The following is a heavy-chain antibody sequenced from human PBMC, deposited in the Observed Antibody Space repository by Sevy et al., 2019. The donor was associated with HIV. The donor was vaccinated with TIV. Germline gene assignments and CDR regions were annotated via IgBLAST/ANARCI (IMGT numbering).Heavy chain of an antibody. D-gene: IGHD3-22*01. J-gene: IGHJ4*02. CDR2: IKCTIDAGPTP. Sequence: GESLKISCGASGVSFSNAWMNWVRQAPGKGLEWVGHIKCTIDAGPTPRYAAPVSDRFTISKDYSSDTLYVHLQMNSLRTEDTAVYYCTTAPAPCSDTSTYNYLCPYAYWGQGTLVTVS. V-gene: IGHV3-15*07. CDR3: TTAPAPCSDTSTYNYLCPYAY. CDR1: GVSFSNAW.